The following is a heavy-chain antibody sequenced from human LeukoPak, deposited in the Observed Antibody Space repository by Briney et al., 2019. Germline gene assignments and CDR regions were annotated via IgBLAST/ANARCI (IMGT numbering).Heavy chain of an antibody. CDR2: ISGSGDTT. CDR1: GFTFSSYA. CDR3: ARGYCSGGSCSYSY. J-gene: IGHJ4*02. V-gene: IGHV3-23*01. D-gene: IGHD2-15*01. Sequence: GGSLRLSCAASGFTFSSYAMNWVRQAPEKGLEWVSGISGSGDTTYYADSVKGRITISRDNSKNMLYLQMNSLRGEDTAVYYCARGYCSGGSCSYSYWGQGTLVTVSS.